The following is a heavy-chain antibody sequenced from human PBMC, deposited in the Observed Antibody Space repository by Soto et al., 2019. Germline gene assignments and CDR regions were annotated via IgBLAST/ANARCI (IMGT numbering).Heavy chain of an antibody. CDR1: GFTFSSYR. CDR3: ARDRIQGPVWFGELFSNWFDP. J-gene: IGHJ5*02. V-gene: IGHV3-74*01. CDR2: INSDGSST. Sequence: PGGSLRLSCAASGFTFSSYRMHWVRQAPGKGLVWVSRINSDGSSTSYADSVKGRFTISRDNAKNTLYLQMNSLRAEDTAVYYCARDRIQGPVWFGELFSNWFDPWGQGTLVTVSS. D-gene: IGHD3-10*01.